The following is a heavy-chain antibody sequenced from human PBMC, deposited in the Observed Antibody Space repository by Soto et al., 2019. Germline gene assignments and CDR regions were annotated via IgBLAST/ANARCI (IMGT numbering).Heavy chain of an antibody. CDR1: GFTFSSYA. Sequence: QVQVVESGGGVVQPGRSLRLSCAASGFTFSSYAMHWVRQAPGKGLEWVAVISYDGRNKYFADSVKGRFTLSRDNSKNIFYLQMNSLRAEDTALYYCARDYGGSSDTVAMDVWGQGTTVTVSS. J-gene: IGHJ6*02. V-gene: IGHV3-30*04. D-gene: IGHD2-15*01. CDR3: ARDYGGSSDTVAMDV. CDR2: ISYDGRNK.